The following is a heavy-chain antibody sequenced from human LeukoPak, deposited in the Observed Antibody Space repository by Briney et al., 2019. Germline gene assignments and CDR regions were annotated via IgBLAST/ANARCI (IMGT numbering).Heavy chain of an antibody. CDR3: ARGYSYGYWGAHAGDY. D-gene: IGHD5-18*01. CDR2: IYHSGST. V-gene: IGHV4-4*02. J-gene: IGHJ4*02. Sequence: SETLSLTCAVSGGSISSSNWWSWVRQPPGKGLEWIGEIYHSGSTNYNPSLKSRVTISVDKSKNQFSLKLSSVTAADTAVYYCARGYSYGYWGAHAGDYWGQGTLVTVSS. CDR1: GGSISSSNW.